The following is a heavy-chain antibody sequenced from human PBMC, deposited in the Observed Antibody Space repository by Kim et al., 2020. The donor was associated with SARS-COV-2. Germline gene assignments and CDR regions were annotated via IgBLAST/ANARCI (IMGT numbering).Heavy chain of an antibody. CDR1: DGSISSYY. J-gene: IGHJ5*02. D-gene: IGHD3-3*01. V-gene: IGHV4-59*01. Sequence: SETLSLTCTVSDGSISSYYWSWIRQPPGKGLEWIGYIYYSGSTNYNPSLKSRVTISVDTSKNQFSLKLSSVTAADTAVYYCARVIPQTFTIFGVVSGSWFAPWGQGTLVTVSS. CDR3: ARVIPQTFTIFGVVSGSWFAP. CDR2: IYYSGST.